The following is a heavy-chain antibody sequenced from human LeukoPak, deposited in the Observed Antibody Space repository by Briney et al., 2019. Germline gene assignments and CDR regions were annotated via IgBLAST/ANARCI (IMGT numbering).Heavy chain of an antibody. CDR1: GYTFTSYG. D-gene: IGHD3-10*01. Sequence: ASVKVSCKASGYTFTSYGISWVRQAPGQGLERMGWISAYNGNTNYAQKLQGRVTMTTDTSTSTAYMELRSLRSDDTAVYYCARGSYYYGSDNWFDPWGQGTLVTVSS. CDR2: ISAYNGNT. J-gene: IGHJ5*02. V-gene: IGHV1-18*01. CDR3: ARGSYYYGSDNWFDP.